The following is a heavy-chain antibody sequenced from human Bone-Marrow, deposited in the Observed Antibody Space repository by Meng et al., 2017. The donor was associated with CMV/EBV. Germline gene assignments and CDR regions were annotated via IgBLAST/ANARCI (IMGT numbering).Heavy chain of an antibody. CDR1: GYTFTGYY. CDR3: ARTTPQYYDSLTGYKGYYGMDV. Sequence: ASVKVSCKASGYTFTGYYMQWVRQAPGQGLEWMGWINPNSGGTNYAQQFQGRVTMTRDTSISTAYMELSRLRYDDTAVYYCARTTPQYYDSLTGYKGYYGMDVWGQGTTVTVSS. V-gene: IGHV1-2*02. J-gene: IGHJ6*02. CDR2: INPNSGGT. D-gene: IGHD3-9*01.